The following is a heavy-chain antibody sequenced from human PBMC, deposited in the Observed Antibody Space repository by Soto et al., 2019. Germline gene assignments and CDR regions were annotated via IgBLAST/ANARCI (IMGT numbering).Heavy chain of an antibody. Sequence: GESLKISCAASGFTFSSYSMNWVRQAPGKGLEWVSSISSSSSYIYYADSVKGRFTISRDNAKNSLYLQMNSLRAEDTAVYYCARYSPDVLRFLEWLSADAFDIWGQGTMVTV. CDR2: ISSSSSYI. D-gene: IGHD3-3*01. V-gene: IGHV3-21*01. CDR3: ARYSPDVLRFLEWLSADAFDI. CDR1: GFTFSSYS. J-gene: IGHJ3*02.